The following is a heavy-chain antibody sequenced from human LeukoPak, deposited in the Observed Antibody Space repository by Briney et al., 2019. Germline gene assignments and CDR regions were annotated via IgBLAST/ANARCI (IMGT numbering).Heavy chain of an antibody. CDR1: GFTFSSYG. CDR2: IWYDGSNK. J-gene: IGHJ4*02. CDR3: AKEYDSGGYGANFDY. Sequence: GGPLRLSCAASGFTFSSYGMHWVRQAPGKGLEWVAVIWYDGSNKYYADSVKGRFTISRDNSKNTLYLQMNSLRAEDTAVYYCAKEYDSGGYGANFDYWGQGTLVTVSS. V-gene: IGHV3-33*06. D-gene: IGHD3-10*01.